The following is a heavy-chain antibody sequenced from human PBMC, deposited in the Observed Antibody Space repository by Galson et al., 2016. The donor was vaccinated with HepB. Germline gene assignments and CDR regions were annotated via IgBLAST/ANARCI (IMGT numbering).Heavy chain of an antibody. Sequence: SLRLSCAASGFNFDDYAMHWVRQIPGKGLEWVSGISWNGGRIGHGECVKGRFTMSRDNAKKFLYLQMNSLRVEDTALYYCAKDLGDYGEYGMDGWGQGIMVTVSS. CDR1: GFNFDDYA. D-gene: IGHD4-17*01. CDR3: AKDLGDYGEYGMDG. J-gene: IGHJ6*02. CDR2: ISWNGGRI. V-gene: IGHV3-9*01.